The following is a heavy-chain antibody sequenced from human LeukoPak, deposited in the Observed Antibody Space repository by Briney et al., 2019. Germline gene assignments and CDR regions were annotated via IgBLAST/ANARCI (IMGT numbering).Heavy chain of an antibody. D-gene: IGHD3-16*01. CDR2: IGSNGYT. V-gene: IGHV3-69-1*01. J-gene: IGHJ5*02. Sequence: GGSLPLSCAASGFLFSDYAMNWVRLAPGKGLEWVSSIGSNGYTFYTGSVKGRFAISRDNAKRSLYLQMNSLRAEDTAVYHCARDPGEADRWGQGTLVTVSS. CDR3: ARDPGEADR. CDR1: GFLFSDYA.